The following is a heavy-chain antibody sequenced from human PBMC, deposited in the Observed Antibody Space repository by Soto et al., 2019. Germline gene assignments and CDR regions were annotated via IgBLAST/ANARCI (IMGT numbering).Heavy chain of an antibody. V-gene: IGHV1-69*13. CDR2: IIPIFGTA. Sequence: ASVKVSCKAPGDTFSSYAISWVRQAPGQGLEWMGGIIPIFGTANYAQKFQGRVTITADESTSTAYMELSSLRSEDTAVYYCARNGVCSSTSCYAGVYYYYGMDVWGQGTTVTVSS. D-gene: IGHD2-2*01. CDR3: ARNGVCSSTSCYAGVYYYYGMDV. J-gene: IGHJ6*02. CDR1: GDTFSSYA.